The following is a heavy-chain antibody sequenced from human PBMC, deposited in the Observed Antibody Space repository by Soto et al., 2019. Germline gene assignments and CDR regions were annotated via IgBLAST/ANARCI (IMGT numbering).Heavy chain of an antibody. CDR2: IYYSGST. CDR1: GGPISSGGYY. J-gene: IGHJ5*02. CDR3: AISSGYAYWFDP. V-gene: IGHV4-31*01. D-gene: IGHD3-22*01. Sequence: QVQLQESGPGLVKPSQTLSLTCTVSGGPISSGGYYWSWIPQHPGKGLAWIGYIYYSGSTYYNPSRKSQVTISVDTSKNQFSLKLRSVTAADTAVYYCAISSGYAYWFDPWVQGTLVTVSS.